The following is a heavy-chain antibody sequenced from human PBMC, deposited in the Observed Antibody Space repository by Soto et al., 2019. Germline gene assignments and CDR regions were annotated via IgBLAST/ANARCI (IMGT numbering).Heavy chain of an antibody. V-gene: IGHV3-30*18. J-gene: IGHJ5*02. CDR2: ISYDGSNK. D-gene: IGHD2-2*01. CDR3: AKDQLHSDIVVVPAAHPRFWDNWFDP. CDR1: GFTFSSYG. Sequence: GGSLRLSCAASGFTFSSYGMHWVRQAPGKGLEWVAVISYDGSNKYYADSVKGRFTISRDNSKNTLYLQMNSLRAEDMAVYYCAKDQLHSDIVVVPAAHPRFWDNWFDPWGQGTLVTVSS.